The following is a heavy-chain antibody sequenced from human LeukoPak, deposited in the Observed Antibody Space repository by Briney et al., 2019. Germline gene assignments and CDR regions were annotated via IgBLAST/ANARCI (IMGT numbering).Heavy chain of an antibody. CDR2: IRQDGDTK. CDR3: ASLDTAKQPLANH. CDR1: GFPFNACW. J-gene: IGHJ5*02. V-gene: IGHV3-7*03. D-gene: IGHD5-18*01. Sequence: GGSLRLSCAASGFPFNACWMTWVRQAPGKGLEWVANIRQDGDTKYYVDSVKGRFTISKNSAKNSLYLQMNTLRVEDTAMYYCASLDTAKQPLANHWGQGTLVTVSS.